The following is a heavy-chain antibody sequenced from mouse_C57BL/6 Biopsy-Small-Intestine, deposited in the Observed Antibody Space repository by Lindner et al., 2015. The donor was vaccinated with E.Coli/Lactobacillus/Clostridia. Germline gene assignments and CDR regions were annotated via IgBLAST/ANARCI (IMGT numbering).Heavy chain of an antibody. CDR1: GYAFSSSW. J-gene: IGHJ3*01. CDR3: ARDGGFAY. CDR2: IYPGDGDT. V-gene: IGHV1-82*01. Sequence: VQLQESGPELVKPGASVKISCKASGYAFSSSWMNWVKRRPGKGLEWIGRIYPGDGDTNYNGKFKGKATLTADKSSSTAYMQLSSLTSEDSAVYFCARDGGFAYWGQGTLVTVSA. D-gene: IGHD2-3*01.